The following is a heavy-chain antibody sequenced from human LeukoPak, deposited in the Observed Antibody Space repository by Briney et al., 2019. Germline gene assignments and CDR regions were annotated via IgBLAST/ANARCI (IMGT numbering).Heavy chain of an antibody. V-gene: IGHV4-4*07. D-gene: IGHD3-22*01. CDR3: ARAGYYYDSKRKFDP. CDR1: GGSICNYY. Sequence: PSETLSLTCTVSGGSICNYYWSWIRQPAGKGLEWIGRIYISGSGNYNPSLKSRVTMSVDTSKNQFSLKLSPVTAADTAVYYCARAGYYYDSKRKFDPWGQGTLVTVSS. CDR2: IYISGSG. J-gene: IGHJ5*02.